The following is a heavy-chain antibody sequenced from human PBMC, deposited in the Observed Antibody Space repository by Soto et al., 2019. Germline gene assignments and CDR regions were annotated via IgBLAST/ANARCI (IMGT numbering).Heavy chain of an antibody. D-gene: IGHD3-10*01. CDR1: GFTFSSFW. Sequence: EAQLVESGGGLVQPGGSLRLSCEASGFTFSSFWMNWVRQTPGKGLEWVAHIKPDGSEKYFVDSVRGRFTISRDNAKNSVYLQMNSRRAEDTAVYYCARGDMVRENEAFDIWGQGTMVTVSS. CDR2: IKPDGSEK. V-gene: IGHV3-7*01. J-gene: IGHJ3*02. CDR3: ARGDMVRENEAFDI.